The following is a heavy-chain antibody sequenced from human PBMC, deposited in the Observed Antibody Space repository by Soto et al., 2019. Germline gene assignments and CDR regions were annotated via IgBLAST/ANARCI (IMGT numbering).Heavy chain of an antibody. CDR3: ARRRYPRPFDY. V-gene: IGHV4-34*01. D-gene: IGHD3-16*02. CDR1: GGSFSGYY. Sequence: PSETLSLTCAVYGGSFSGYYWSWLRQPPGKGLEWIGEINHSGSTKYTPSLKSRVTIAVDTPKNQFSLKLRSVIAADTAVYYCARRRYPRPFDYWGQGTLVTVSS. CDR2: INHSGST. J-gene: IGHJ4*02.